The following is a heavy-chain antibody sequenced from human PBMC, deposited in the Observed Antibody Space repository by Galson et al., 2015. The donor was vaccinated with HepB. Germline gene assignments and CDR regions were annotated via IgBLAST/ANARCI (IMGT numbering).Heavy chain of an antibody. CDR2: IYPGDSDT. D-gene: IGHD6-13*01. CDR3: ARAGTYSSSWDP. J-gene: IGHJ5*02. CDR1: GYSFTSYW. V-gene: IGHV5-51*03. Sequence: QSGAEVKKPGESLKISCKGSGYSFTSYWIAWVRQMHGKVMYWMGIIYPGDSDTRYSPSFQGQVTISADKSISTAYLQWGSLKASDTAMYYCARAGTYSSSWDPWGQGTLVTVPS.